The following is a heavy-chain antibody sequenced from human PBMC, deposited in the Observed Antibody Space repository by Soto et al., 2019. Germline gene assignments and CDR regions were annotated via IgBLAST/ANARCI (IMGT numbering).Heavy chain of an antibody. J-gene: IGHJ4*02. Sequence: SVKVSCKASGGTFSSYAISWVREAPGQGLEWMGGIIPIFGTANYAQKFQGRVTITADESTSTAYMELSSLRSEDTAVYYCARAGGPGSYYYYFDYWGQGTLVTVSS. CDR3: ARAGGPGSYYYYFDY. CDR2: IIPIFGTA. V-gene: IGHV1-69*13. CDR1: GGTFSSYA. D-gene: IGHD3-10*01.